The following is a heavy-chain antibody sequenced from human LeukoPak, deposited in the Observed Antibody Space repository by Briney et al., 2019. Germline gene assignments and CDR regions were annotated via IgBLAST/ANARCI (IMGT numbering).Heavy chain of an antibody. J-gene: IGHJ4*02. V-gene: IGHV3-48*01. D-gene: IGHD3-22*01. Sequence: GGSLRLSCAASGFTFSSYWMSWVRQAPGKGLEWVSYISSSSSTIYYADSVKGRFTISRDNAKNSLYLQMNSLRAEDTAVYYCARDITMIVVVMGFDYWGQGTLVTVSS. CDR1: GFTFSSYW. CDR3: ARDITMIVVVMGFDY. CDR2: ISSSSSTI.